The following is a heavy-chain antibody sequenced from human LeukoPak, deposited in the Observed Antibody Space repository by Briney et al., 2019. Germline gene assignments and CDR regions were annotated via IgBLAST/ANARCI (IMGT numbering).Heavy chain of an antibody. CDR2: IKQDGSEK. V-gene: IGHV3-7*01. J-gene: IGHJ4*02. Sequence: GGSLRLSCAASGFTFSSYWMSWVRQAPGKGLEWVANIKQDGSEKYYVDSVKGRFTISRDNSKNTLYLQMNSLRAEDTAVYYCAKGFDYFDYWGRGTLVTVSS. CDR3: AKGFDYFDY. CDR1: GFTFSSYW. D-gene: IGHD3-10*01.